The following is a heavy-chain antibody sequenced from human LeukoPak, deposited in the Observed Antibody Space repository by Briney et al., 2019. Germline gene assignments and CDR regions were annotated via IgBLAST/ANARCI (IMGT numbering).Heavy chain of an antibody. Sequence: GGSLRLSCAASGFTFSSYWMSWVRQAPGKGLEWVANIKQDGSEKYYVDPVKGRFTISRDNAKNSLYLQMNSLRAEDTAVYYCARDPDYDSSGYPDGWGQGTLVTVSS. CDR2: IKQDGSEK. CDR1: GFTFSSYW. D-gene: IGHD3-22*01. V-gene: IGHV3-7*01. J-gene: IGHJ4*02. CDR3: ARDPDYDSSGYPDG.